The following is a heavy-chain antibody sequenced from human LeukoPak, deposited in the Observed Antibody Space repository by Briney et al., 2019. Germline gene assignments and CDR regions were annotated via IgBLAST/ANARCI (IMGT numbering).Heavy chain of an antibody. CDR3: AKSRSGSANWALQIFDN. CDR2: ISYDGSNK. Sequence: HPGGSLRLSCAASGFTFSSYAMHWVRQAPGKGLEWVAVISYDGSNKYYADYVKGRFTISRDNSNNSLFVQMNSLRAEDTAVYFCAKSRSGSANWALQIFDNWGQGTLVTVSS. CDR1: GFTFSSYA. V-gene: IGHV3-30-3*02. D-gene: IGHD1-1*01. J-gene: IGHJ4*02.